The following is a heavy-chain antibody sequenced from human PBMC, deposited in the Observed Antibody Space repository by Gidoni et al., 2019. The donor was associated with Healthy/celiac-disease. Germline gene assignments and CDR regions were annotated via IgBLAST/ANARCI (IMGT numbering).Heavy chain of an antibody. D-gene: IGHD3-16*02. CDR3: AKDAGGSSRYSDY. J-gene: IGHJ4*02. V-gene: IGHV3-23*01. CDR1: GFTFSSDA. Sequence: EVQLLESGGGLVQPGWSLRLSCAASGFTFSSDAMSWVRQAPGKGLEWVSAISGSGGSTYYADSVKGRFTISRDNSKNTLYLQMNSLRAEDTAVYYCAKDAGGSSRYSDYWGQGTLVTVSS. CDR2: ISGSGGST.